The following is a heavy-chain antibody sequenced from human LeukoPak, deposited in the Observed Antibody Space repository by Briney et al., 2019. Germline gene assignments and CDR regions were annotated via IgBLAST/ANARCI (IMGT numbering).Heavy chain of an antibody. CDR2: INHSGST. V-gene: IGHV4-34*01. CDR1: GGSFSGYF. Sequence: SETLSLTCGVYGGSFSGYFWSWICQPPGKGLEWIGEINHSGSTDYNPSLKSRVTMSVDTSKNQFSLKLSSVTAADTAVYYCARSVGYSSSWYVYNWFDPWGQGTLVTVSS. J-gene: IGHJ5*02. CDR3: ARSVGYSSSWYVYNWFDP. D-gene: IGHD6-13*01.